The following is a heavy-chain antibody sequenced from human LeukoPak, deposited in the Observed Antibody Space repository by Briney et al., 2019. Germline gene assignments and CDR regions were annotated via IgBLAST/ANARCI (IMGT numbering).Heavy chain of an antibody. D-gene: IGHD3-10*01. CDR1: GFTFSSHG. CDR3: ARSNREFASGTGDF. V-gene: IGHV3-7*05. CDR2: IKQDGSEK. J-gene: IGHJ4*02. Sequence: SGGSLRLSCAASGFTFSSHGMSCVRQGLGRGLEWVANIKQDGSEKYYVDSVKGRFTISRDNAKNSLYLQMNSLRAEDTAVYYCARSNREFASGTGDFWGQGTLVTVSS.